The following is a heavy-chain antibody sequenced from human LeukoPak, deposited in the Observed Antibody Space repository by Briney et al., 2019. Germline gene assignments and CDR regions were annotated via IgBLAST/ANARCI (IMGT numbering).Heavy chain of an antibody. CDR2: IYYSGST. V-gene: IGHV4-39*07. D-gene: IGHD5-18*01. Sequence: KPSETLSLTCTVSGGSISSSSYYWGWIRQPPGKGLEWIGSIYYSGSTYYNPSLKSRVTISVDTSKNQFSLKLSSVTAADTAVYYCARAVSNTAMVKYFDYWGQGTLVTVSS. CDR1: GGSISSSSYY. CDR3: ARAVSNTAMVKYFDY. J-gene: IGHJ4*02.